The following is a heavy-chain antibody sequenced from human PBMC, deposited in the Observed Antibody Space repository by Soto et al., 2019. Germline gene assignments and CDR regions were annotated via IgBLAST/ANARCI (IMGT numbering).Heavy chain of an antibody. CDR3: AKGSGSSWFSS. CDR2: ISVSGGST. CDR1: GFTFSRYA. V-gene: IGHV3-23*01. D-gene: IGHD6-13*01. Sequence: EVQLLESGGGLVQPGGSLRLSCAASGFTFSRYAMSWVRQAPGKGLEWVSAISVSGGSTYYADSVKGRFTISRDNSKNTLYLHMNSLRAEDTAVYYCAKGSGSSWFSSWGQGTLVTVSS. J-gene: IGHJ4*02.